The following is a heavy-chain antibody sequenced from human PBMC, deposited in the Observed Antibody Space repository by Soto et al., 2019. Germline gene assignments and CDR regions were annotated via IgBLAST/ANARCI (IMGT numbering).Heavy chain of an antibody. D-gene: IGHD3-10*01. CDR2: ISSSSSYI. Sequence: EVQLVDSGGGLVKPGGSLRLSCAASGFTFSSYSMNWVRQAPGKGLEWVSSISSSSSYIYYADSVKGRFTISRDNAKNSLYLQMNSLRAEDTAVYYCASIPGGFGELAPDYWGQGTLVTVSS. CDR1: GFTFSSYS. J-gene: IGHJ4*02. CDR3: ASIPGGFGELAPDY. V-gene: IGHV3-21*01.